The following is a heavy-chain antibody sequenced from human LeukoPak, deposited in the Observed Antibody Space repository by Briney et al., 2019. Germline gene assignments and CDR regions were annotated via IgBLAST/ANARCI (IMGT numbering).Heavy chain of an antibody. CDR2: IYHSGST. V-gene: IGHV4-38-2*02. CDR3: ARERIVVVPAVPGYMDV. D-gene: IGHD2-2*01. J-gene: IGHJ6*03. CDR1: GYSISRGYY. Sequence: SETLSLTCAVSGYSISRGYYWGWIRQPPGKGLEWIGSIYHSGSTNYNPSLKSRVTISVDTSKSQFSLKLSSVTAADTAVYYCARERIVVVPAVPGYMDVWGKGTTVTVSS.